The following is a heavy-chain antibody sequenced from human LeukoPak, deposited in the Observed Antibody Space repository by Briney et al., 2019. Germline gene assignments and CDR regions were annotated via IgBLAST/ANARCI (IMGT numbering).Heavy chain of an antibody. Sequence: GGSLRLSCAASGFTFSSYEMNWVRQAPGKGLEWVSSITGSSSYVYYADSVKGRFTISRDNANNSLYLQMNSLRAEDTAVYYCARDEGLLAVAGFWVSAFDIWGQGTM. J-gene: IGHJ3*02. CDR2: ITGSSSYV. CDR1: GFTFSSYE. D-gene: IGHD6-19*01. V-gene: IGHV3-21*01. CDR3: ARDEGLLAVAGFWVSAFDI.